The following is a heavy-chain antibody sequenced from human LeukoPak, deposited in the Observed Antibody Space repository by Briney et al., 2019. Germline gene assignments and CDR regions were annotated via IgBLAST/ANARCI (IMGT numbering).Heavy chain of an antibody. CDR3: AREVNTAMIGYYFDY. CDR1: GYTFTSYG. D-gene: IGHD5-18*01. Sequence: ASVKVSCKASGYTFTSYGISWVRQAPGQGLEWMGWISAYNGNTNYAQKLQGRVTMTTHTSTSTAYMELRSLRSDDTAVYYCAREVNTAMIGYYFDYWGQGTLVTVSS. V-gene: IGHV1-18*04. CDR2: ISAYNGNT. J-gene: IGHJ4*02.